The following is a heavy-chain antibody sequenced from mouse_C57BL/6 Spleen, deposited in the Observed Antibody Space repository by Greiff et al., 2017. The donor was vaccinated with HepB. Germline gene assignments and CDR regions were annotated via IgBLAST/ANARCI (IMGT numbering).Heavy chain of an antibody. D-gene: IGHD2-5*01. V-gene: IGHV14-1*01. CDR3: TTSSYCSNYGDY. J-gene: IGHJ2*01. Sequence: VQLQQSGAELVRPGASVKLSCTASGFNIKDYYMPWVQQRPEQGLEWIGRIDTEDGDTEYAPKFQGKATMTADTASNTAYLQLSSLTSEDTAVYYCTTSSYCSNYGDYWGQGTTLTVSS. CDR1: GFNIKDYY. CDR2: IDTEDGDT.